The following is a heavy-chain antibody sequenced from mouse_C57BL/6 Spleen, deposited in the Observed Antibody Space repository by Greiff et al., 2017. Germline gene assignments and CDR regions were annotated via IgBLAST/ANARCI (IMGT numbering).Heavy chain of an antibody. CDR3: ARNYYGVAY. CDR1: GYTFTDYN. V-gene: IGHV1-18*01. CDR2: INPNNGGT. D-gene: IGHD1-1*01. Sequence: EVPLQQSGPELVKPGASVKLPCKASGYTFTDYNMDWVKQSHGKSLEWIGDINPNNGGTIYNQKFKGKATLTVDKSSSTAYMELRSLTSDDTAFYYCARNYYGVAYWGQGTLVTVSA. J-gene: IGHJ3*01.